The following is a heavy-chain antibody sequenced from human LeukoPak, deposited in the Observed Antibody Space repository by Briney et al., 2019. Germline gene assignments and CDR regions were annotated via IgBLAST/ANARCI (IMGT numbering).Heavy chain of an antibody. CDR3: ARGPIQLWIHNAMDV. J-gene: IGHJ6*02. D-gene: IGHD1-1*01. CDR1: GFTFGDHA. CDR2: IRSKAYRGTT. V-gene: IGHV3-49*04. Sequence: GRSLRLSCTGSGFTFGDHAMSWVRQAPGKGLEWVGFIRSKAYRGTTEYAASVKGRFTISRDDSASIAYLQMNSLKTEDTAAYYCARGPIQLWIHNAMDVWGQGTTVTVSS.